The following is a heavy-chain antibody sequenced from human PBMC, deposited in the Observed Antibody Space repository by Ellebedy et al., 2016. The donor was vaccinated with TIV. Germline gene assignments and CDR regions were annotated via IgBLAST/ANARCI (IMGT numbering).Heavy chain of an antibody. V-gene: IGHV4-4*07. J-gene: IGHJ4*02. CDR2: IYTSGST. Sequence: MPSETLSLTCTVSGGSISSYYWSWIRQPAGKGLEWIGRIYTSGSTNYNPSLQSRVTMSVDTSKNQFSLKLSSVTAADTAVYCCAGWYSSGWTDYWGQGTLVTVSS. D-gene: IGHD6-19*01. CDR1: GGSISSYY. CDR3: AGWYSSGWTDY.